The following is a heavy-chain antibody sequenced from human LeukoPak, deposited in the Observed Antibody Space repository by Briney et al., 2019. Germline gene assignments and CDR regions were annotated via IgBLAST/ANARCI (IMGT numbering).Heavy chain of an antibody. D-gene: IGHD4/OR15-4a*01. Sequence: GGSLRLSCTVSGFTDSSNSMSWVRQAPGKGLEGVSFIYSDNTHYSDSVEGRFTISRDNSKNTLYLQMNSLRAEDTAVYYCARRAGAYSHPYDYWGQGTLVTVSS. CDR1: GFTDSSNS. CDR2: IYSDNT. J-gene: IGHJ4*02. CDR3: ARRAGAYSHPYDY. V-gene: IGHV3-53*01.